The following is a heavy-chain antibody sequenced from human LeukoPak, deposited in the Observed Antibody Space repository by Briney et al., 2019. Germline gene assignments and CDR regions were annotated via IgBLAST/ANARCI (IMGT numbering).Heavy chain of an antibody. D-gene: IGHD5-18*01. CDR1: GYTFTGYY. J-gene: IGHJ4*02. CDR3: ARVVRSYGYSDY. Sequence: ASVKVSCKASGYTFTGYYMHWVRQAPGQGLEWMGWINPNSGGTNYAQKFQGRVTMTRDTSISTAYMELRRLRSDDTAVYYCARVVRSYGYSDYWGQGTLVTVSS. V-gene: IGHV1-2*02. CDR2: INPNSGGT.